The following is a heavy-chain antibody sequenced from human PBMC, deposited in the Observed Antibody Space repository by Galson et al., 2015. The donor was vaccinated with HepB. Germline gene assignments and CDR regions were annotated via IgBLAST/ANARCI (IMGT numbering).Heavy chain of an antibody. J-gene: IGHJ5*02. V-gene: IGHV3-23*01. CDR1: GFTFSNYA. D-gene: IGHD3-9*01. CDR2: ISGSGGTT. Sequence: LRLSCAASGFTFSNYATSWVRQAPGKGLEWVSTISGSGGTTYHADSVKGRFTISRDNSKNTLYLQMSSLRAGDTAVYYCAKSHYYDILTGPPGWFDPWGQGTLVTVSS. CDR3: AKSHYYDILTGPPGWFDP.